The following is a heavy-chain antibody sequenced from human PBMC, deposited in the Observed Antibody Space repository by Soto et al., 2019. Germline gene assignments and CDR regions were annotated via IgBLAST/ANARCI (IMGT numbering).Heavy chain of an antibody. D-gene: IGHD2-15*01. Sequence: GGSLRLSCAASGFTFSDYYMSWIRQAPGKGLEWVSYISSSGSTIYYADSVKGRFTISRDNAKNSLYLQMNSLRAEDTAVYYCARDQERYCSGGSCYGSSAFDIWGQGTMVTVSS. CDR1: GFTFSDYY. V-gene: IGHV3-11*01. J-gene: IGHJ3*02. CDR2: ISSSGSTI. CDR3: ARDQERYCSGGSCYGSSAFDI.